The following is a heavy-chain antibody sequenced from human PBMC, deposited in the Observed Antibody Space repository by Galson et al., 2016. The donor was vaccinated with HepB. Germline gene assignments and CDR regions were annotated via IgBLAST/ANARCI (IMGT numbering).Heavy chain of an antibody. J-gene: IGHJ3*02. V-gene: IGHV3-7*01. CDR1: GFTFSSYW. Sequence: SLRLSCAASGFTFSSYWMTWVRQTPGQGLEWVANIRRDATQQNYVDSVKGRFTITRDNAKNSLFRQMNSLRAEDTAVYYCARDLNPSFDSGTYYDAFDIWGQGTMVTVSS. CDR3: ARDLNPSFDSGTYYDAFDI. D-gene: IGHD5-12*01. CDR2: IRRDATQQ.